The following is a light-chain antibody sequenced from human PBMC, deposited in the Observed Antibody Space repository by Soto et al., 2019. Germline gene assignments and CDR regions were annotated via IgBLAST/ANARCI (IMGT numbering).Light chain of an antibody. CDR1: SSDVADYNY. V-gene: IGLV2-14*01. J-gene: IGLJ1*01. CDR2: DVS. Sequence: QSALTQPASVSGSPGQSITISCTGTSSDVADYNYVSWYQQHPGKAPKLMLYDVSNRPSGISNRFSGSQSGNTASLTISGLQAEDEADYYCSSYTSSSTLFGTGTKLTVL. CDR3: SSYTSSSTL.